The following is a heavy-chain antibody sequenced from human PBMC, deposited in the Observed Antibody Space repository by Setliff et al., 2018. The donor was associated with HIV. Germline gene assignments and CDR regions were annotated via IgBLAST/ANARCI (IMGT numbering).Heavy chain of an antibody. D-gene: IGHD3-10*01. CDR2: ISGRGGST. CDR1: GFTFSSFA. Sequence: GGSLRLSCAASGFTFSSFAMTWVRQAPGKGLEWVSAISGRGGSTYYADSVKGRFAISRDNSKNTLYLQMNTLRAEDTAIYYCAKQMKSMGPYDGFDIWGQGTMVTVSS. J-gene: IGHJ3*02. CDR3: AKQMKSMGPYDGFDI. V-gene: IGHV3-23*01.